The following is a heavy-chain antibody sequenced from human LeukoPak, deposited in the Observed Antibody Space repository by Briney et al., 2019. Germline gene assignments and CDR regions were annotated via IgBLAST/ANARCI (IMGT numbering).Heavy chain of an antibody. D-gene: IGHD2-21*01. J-gene: IGHJ3*02. Sequence: ASVKVSCTASGYTFTGYYMHWVRQAPGQGLEWMGWINPHSGGTIYAQKFQGRVTMTRDTSISTAYMEMSRLRSDDAAVYYCARVKPSGPKNAFDIWGEGTMVTVSS. CDR2: INPHSGGT. V-gene: IGHV1-2*02. CDR3: ARVKPSGPKNAFDI. CDR1: GYTFTGYY.